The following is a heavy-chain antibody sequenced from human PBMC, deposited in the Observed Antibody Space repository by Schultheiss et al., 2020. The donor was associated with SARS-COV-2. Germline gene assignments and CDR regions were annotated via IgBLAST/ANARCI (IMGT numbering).Heavy chain of an antibody. Sequence: GGSLRLSCAASGFTVSSNYMSWVRQAPGKGLESVSVIYSGGSTYYADSVKGRFTISRDNSKNTLYLQMNSLRAEDTAVYYCARASTYYDYYYGMDVWGQGTTVTVSS. CDR3: ARASTYYDYYYGMDV. J-gene: IGHJ6*02. CDR2: IYSGGST. CDR1: GFTVSSNY. V-gene: IGHV3-53*01.